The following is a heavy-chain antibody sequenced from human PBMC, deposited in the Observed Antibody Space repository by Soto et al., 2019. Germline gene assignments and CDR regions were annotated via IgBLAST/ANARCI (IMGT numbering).Heavy chain of an antibody. D-gene: IGHD3-16*01. CDR3: AKGRGGYYYYGMDV. CDR1: GFTFDDYA. Sequence: GGSLRLSCAASGFTFDDYAMNWVRQAPGKGLEWVSGISWNSGTIGYADSVKGRFTLSRDNAKNSLYLQMNSLRAEDTALYYCAKGRGGYYYYGMDVWGQGTTVTASS. V-gene: IGHV3-9*01. CDR2: ISWNSGTI. J-gene: IGHJ6*02.